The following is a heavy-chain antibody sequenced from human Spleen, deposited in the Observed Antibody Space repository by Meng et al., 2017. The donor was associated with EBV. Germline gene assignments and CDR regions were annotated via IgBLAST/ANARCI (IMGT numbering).Heavy chain of an antibody. CDR2: IYHSGGT. V-gene: IGHV4-4*02. D-gene: IGHD3-16*01. J-gene: IGHJ4*02. CDR1: GGSIMCSNW. CDR3: ASGGGVDALGDY. Sequence: VQLQASARGMAEPSGTRALTCAVSGGSIMCSNWWSWVRQPPGKGLEWIGEIYHSGGTNYNPSLKSRVTISVDKSKNQFSLKLRSVTAADTAVYYCASGGGVDALGDYWGQGTLVTVSS.